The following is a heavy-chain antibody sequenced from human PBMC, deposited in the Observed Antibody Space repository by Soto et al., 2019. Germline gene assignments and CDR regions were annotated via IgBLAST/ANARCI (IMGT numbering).Heavy chain of an antibody. Sequence: PXETLSLPSTVSVGCISGGGYYWSWIRQHQGKGLEGIGKIYYSGSTYYNPSLKSRVTISVDTSKNQFSLKLSSVTAADTAVYYCARIEFRELSELWLGYPVYAFDIWGQGTMVTGSS. D-gene: IGHD3-10*01. CDR1: VGCISGGGYY. CDR2: IYYSGST. J-gene: IGHJ3*02. CDR3: ARIEFRELSELWLGYPVYAFDI. V-gene: IGHV4-31*03.